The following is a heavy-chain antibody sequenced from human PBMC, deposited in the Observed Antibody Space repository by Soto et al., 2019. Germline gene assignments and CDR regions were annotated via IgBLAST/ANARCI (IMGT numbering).Heavy chain of an antibody. D-gene: IGHD1-1*01. V-gene: IGHV1-18*01. J-gene: IGHJ3*02. CDR3: ARGTTTFDI. Sequence: GASVKVSCKASGYTFTSYGISWVRQAPGQGLEWMGWISAYNGYTNFAQNLQGRVTMTTDTSTSTVYMELRSLRSDDTAMYYCARGTTTFDIWGQGTMVTVSS. CDR2: ISAYNGYT. CDR1: GYTFTSYG.